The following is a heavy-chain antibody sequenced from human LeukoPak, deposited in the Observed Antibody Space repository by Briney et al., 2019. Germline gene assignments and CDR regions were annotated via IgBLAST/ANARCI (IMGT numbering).Heavy chain of an antibody. D-gene: IGHD6-13*01. J-gene: IGHJ6*03. CDR2: IYTSGST. CDR1: GGSISSYY. Sequence: KPSETLSLTRTVSGGSISSYYWSWIRQPAGKGLEWIGRIYTSGSTNYNPSLKSRATMSVDTSKNQFSLKLSSVTAADTAVYYCARDEQQNSYYMDVWGKGTTVTVSS. CDR3: ARDEQQNSYYMDV. V-gene: IGHV4-4*07.